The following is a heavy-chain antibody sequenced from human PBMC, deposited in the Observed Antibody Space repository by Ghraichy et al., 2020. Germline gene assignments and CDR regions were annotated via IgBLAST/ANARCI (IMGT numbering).Heavy chain of an antibody. CDR2: MHLSGNA. Sequence: SETLSLTCAVSGGSISNDNWWAWVRQSPGTGLEWIGEMHLSGNANYNPSLKSLVTISIDKSKNQFSLNLTSVTAADTALYYCATTKRATIDYWGQGTLVTVSS. J-gene: IGHJ4*02. V-gene: IGHV4-4*02. CDR3: ATTKRATIDY. D-gene: IGHD2-15*01. CDR1: GGSISNDNW.